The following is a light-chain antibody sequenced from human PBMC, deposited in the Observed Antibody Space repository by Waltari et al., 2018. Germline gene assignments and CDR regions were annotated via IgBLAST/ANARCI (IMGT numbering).Light chain of an antibody. Sequence: IQMTQSPSSLSASVGDRVTITCRASQSVGNYLNWYQQRPGQAPKVLIYAASTLQSGVPSRFSGSGSGTEFTLTISSLQPDDFASYYCQHYNSPITFGPGTKVDIK. V-gene: IGKV1-16*01. CDR3: QHYNSPIT. CDR1: QSVGNY. J-gene: IGKJ3*01. CDR2: AAS.